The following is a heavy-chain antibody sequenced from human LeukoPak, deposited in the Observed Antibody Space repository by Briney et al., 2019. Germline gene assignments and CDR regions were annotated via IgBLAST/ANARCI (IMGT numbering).Heavy chain of an antibody. CDR3: AKDGLRGYYYDRTVYFDY. CDR1: GFTFSSYG. J-gene: IGHJ4*02. CDR2: IWYDGSNK. Sequence: GGSLRLSCAASGFTFSSYGMHWVRQAPGKGLEWVAVIWYDGSNKYYADSVKGRFTISRDNSKNTLYLQMNSLRAEDTAVYYCAKDGLRGYYYDRTVYFDYWGQGTLVTVSS. D-gene: IGHD3-22*01. V-gene: IGHV3-33*06.